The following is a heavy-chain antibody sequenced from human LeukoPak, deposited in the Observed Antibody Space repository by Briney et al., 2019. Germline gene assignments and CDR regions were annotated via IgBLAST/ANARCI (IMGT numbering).Heavy chain of an antibody. Sequence: TGGSLRLSCAASGFTFSTYWMCWVRQAPGKGLVWVSLMNGDGTTTSYADSVKGRFTISRDNAKNTLYLEMNSLRAEDTAVYYCARGNRGSYDYWGQGTLVTVSS. CDR3: ARGNRGSYDY. CDR2: MNGDGTTT. J-gene: IGHJ4*02. V-gene: IGHV3-74*01. D-gene: IGHD3-16*01. CDR1: GFTFSTYW.